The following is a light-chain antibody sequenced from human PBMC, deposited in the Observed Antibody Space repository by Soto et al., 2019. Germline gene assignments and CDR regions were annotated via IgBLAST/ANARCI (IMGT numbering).Light chain of an antibody. CDR3: SSYTTTSTLV. CDR2: EVR. J-gene: IGLJ3*02. Sequence: QSVVTQPASVSGSPGQSITIACTGTNRDVSSYNLVSWYQQRPGEAPKLIISEVRNRPSGISYRFTGSKSGNTASLTISGLQAEDEADYYCSSYTTTSTLVFGGGTKLTVL. V-gene: IGLV2-14*01. CDR1: NRDVSSYNL.